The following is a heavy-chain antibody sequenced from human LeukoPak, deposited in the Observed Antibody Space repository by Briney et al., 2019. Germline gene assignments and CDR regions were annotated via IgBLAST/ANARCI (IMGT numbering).Heavy chain of an antibody. CDR1: GGSISSYY. Sequence: PSETLSLTCTVSGGSISSYYWSWIRQPPGKGLEWVGYIYYSGSTNYNPSLKSRVTISVDTSKNQFSLKLSSVTAADTAVYYCARDYDILTGYNAFDYWGQGTLVTVSS. J-gene: IGHJ4*02. D-gene: IGHD3-9*01. CDR2: IYYSGST. CDR3: ARDYDILTGYNAFDY. V-gene: IGHV4-59*12.